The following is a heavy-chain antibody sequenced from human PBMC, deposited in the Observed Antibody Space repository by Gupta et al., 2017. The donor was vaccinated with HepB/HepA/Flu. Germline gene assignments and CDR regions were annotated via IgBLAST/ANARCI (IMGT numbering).Heavy chain of an antibody. J-gene: IGHJ4*02. V-gene: IGHV4-59*08. CDR1: GGSISSYY. D-gene: IGHD4-11*01. CDR2: IYYSGST. Sequence: QVQLQESGPGLVKPSETLSLTCTVSGGSISSYYWSWIRQPPGKGLEWIGYIYYSGSTNYNPSLKSRVTISVDTSKNQFSLKLSSVTAADTAVYYCASTVRRPPYYFDYWGQGTLVTVSS. CDR3: ASTVRRPPYYFDY.